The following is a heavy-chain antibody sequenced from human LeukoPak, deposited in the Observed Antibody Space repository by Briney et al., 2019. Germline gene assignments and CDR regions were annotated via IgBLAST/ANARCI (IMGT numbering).Heavy chain of an antibody. V-gene: IGHV4-39*07. D-gene: IGHD6-13*01. CDR1: GGSISSSSYY. J-gene: IGHJ4*02. CDR2: IYYSGST. CDR3: ARVLRAAAGFDY. Sequence: SETLSLTCTVSGGSISSSSYYWGWIRQPPGKGLEWIGSIYYSGSTYYNPSLKGRVTISVDTSKNQFSLKLSSVTAADTAVYYCARVLRAAAGFDYWGQGTLVTVSS.